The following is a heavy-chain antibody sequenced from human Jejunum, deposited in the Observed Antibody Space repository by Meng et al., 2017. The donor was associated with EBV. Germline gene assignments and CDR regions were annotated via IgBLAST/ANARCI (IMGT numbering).Heavy chain of an antibody. CDR2: INHSGSS. V-gene: IGHV4-34*01. CDR3: ARGGLICDGGGRNCQTYYFEH. J-gene: IGHJ4*02. Sequence: QVQLQQWGAGLLKPSXXLSLTXGVSGCSXXEYFWTWIRQSPGKGLEWIGEINHSGSSRYNPSLKSRVTISVDTSKKQFSLRLSSVNAADTAVYYCARGGLICDGGGRNCQTYYFEHWDQGALCTVSS. D-gene: IGHD4-23*01. CDR1: GCSXXEYF.